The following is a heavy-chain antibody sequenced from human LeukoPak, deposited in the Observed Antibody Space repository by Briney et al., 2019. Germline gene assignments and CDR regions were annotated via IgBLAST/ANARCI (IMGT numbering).Heavy chain of an antibody. CDR2: INSDGSST. CDR3: ARGAYCGGDCPRDY. CDR1: GFTFSSYW. V-gene: IGHV3-74*01. D-gene: IGHD2-21*02. J-gene: IGHJ4*02. Sequence: GGSLRLSCAASGFTFSSYWMHWVRQAPGKGLVWVSRINSDGSSTSYADPVKGRFTISRDNAKNTLYLQMNSLRAEDTAVYYCARGAYCGGDCPRDYWGQGTLVTVSS.